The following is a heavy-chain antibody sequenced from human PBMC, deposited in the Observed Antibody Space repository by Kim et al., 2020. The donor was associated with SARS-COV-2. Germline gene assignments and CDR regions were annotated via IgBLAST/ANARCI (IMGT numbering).Heavy chain of an antibody. J-gene: IGHJ6*02. Sequence: SVKVSCKASGGTFSSYALSWVRQAPGQGLEWMGGIIPIFGPANYAQKFQGRVTITADESTSTAYMELSSLRSEDTAVYYCARDHHGDPTGYYYYGMDVWGQGTTVTVSS. CDR3: ARDHHGDPTGYYYYGMDV. CDR1: GGTFSSYA. CDR2: IIPIFGPA. V-gene: IGHV1-69*13. D-gene: IGHD4-17*01.